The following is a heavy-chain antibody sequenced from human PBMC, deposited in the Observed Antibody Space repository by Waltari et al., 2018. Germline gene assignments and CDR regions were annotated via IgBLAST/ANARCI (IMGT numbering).Heavy chain of an antibody. CDR1: GYSFTDFS. Sequence: QVQLVLSGAEVKRPGAAVKASCKACGYSFTDFSMHWVRQAPGQGLEWMGIINPSGGGTTYTQKFQDRVTMTRDTSTNTVYMELSSLRSEDTAVYYCARAGTTLIWGVAEWGQGTLVTVSS. D-gene: IGHD3-10*01. CDR2: INPSGGGT. J-gene: IGHJ4*02. CDR3: ARAGTTLIWGVAE. V-gene: IGHV1-46*01.